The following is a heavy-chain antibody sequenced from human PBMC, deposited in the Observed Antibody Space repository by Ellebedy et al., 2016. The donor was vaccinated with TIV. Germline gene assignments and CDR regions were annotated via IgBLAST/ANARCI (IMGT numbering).Heavy chain of an antibody. D-gene: IGHD3-10*01. CDR2: IWYDGSNK. V-gene: IGHV3-30*19. Sequence: GESLKISCAASGFTFSSYGMHWVRQAPGKGLEWVAVIWYDGSNKYYADSVKGRFTISRDNSKNTLYLQMNSLRAEDTDVYYCARGDNEMRFGESDAFDIWGQGTMVTVSS. CDR1: GFTFSSYG. CDR3: ARGDNEMRFGESDAFDI. J-gene: IGHJ3*02.